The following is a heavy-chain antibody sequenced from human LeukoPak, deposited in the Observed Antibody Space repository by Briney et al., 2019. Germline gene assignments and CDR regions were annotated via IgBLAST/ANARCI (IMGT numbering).Heavy chain of an antibody. J-gene: IGHJ3*01. Sequence: ASVNLSCTASGDSFTGYYIHWVRHPPGQGLEWMGWINPNTGGTNSAERFQGRVTMTRDRSISTAYMELSRLTFDDTAVYYCARYDDSSEFAFDFWGQGTMVTVSS. CDR2: INPNTGGT. D-gene: IGHD3-22*01. CDR1: GDSFTGYY. V-gene: IGHV1-2*02. CDR3: ARYDDSSEFAFDF.